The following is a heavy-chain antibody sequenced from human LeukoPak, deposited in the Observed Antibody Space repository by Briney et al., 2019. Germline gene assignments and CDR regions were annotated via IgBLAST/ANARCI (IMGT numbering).Heavy chain of an antibody. D-gene: IGHD5-18*01. V-gene: IGHV1-46*01. CDR2: INPSGGST. CDR3: ARGGTAMVARDYFDY. CDR1: GYTFTSYY. J-gene: IGHJ4*02. Sequence: GASVKVSCKASGYTFTSYYMHWVRQAPGQGLEWMGIINPSGGSTSYAQKFQGRVTMTRDTSTSIVYMELSSLRSEDTAVYYCARGGTAMVARDYFDYWGQGTLVTVSS.